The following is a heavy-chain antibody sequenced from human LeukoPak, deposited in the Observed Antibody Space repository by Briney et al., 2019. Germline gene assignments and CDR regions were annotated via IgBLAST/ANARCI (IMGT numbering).Heavy chain of an antibody. CDR2: ISPSGDTK. CDR3: ARPASRSGSYYGDFDY. V-gene: IGHV3-23*01. D-gene: IGHD3-10*01. Sequence: GGSLRLSCTASGFTFSNPGMDWVRKSPGKGLNWFSGISPSGDTKYYAGSVKGRFAISRDNSKNTLYLQMNSLRAEDTAVYYCARPASRSGSYYGDFDYWGQGTLVTVSS. CDR1: GFTFSNPG. J-gene: IGHJ4*02.